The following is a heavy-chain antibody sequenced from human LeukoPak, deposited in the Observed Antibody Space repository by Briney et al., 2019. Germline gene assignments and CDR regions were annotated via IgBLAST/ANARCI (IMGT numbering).Heavy chain of an antibody. CDR3: ARASFWESPINWFAP. D-gene: IGHD3-16*01. Sequence: SVKVSCKASGGTFSSYAINWVRQAPGQGLEWMGGIIPIFGTSNYAHKFQGRVTITSDESTSTAYMELSRLTSDDTAVYYCARASFWESPINWFAPWGQGTLVTVSS. CDR2: IIPIFGTS. J-gene: IGHJ5*02. V-gene: IGHV1-69*13. CDR1: GGTFSSYA.